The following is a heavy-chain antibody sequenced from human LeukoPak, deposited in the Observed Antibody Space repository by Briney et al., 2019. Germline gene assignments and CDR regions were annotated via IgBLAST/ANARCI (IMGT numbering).Heavy chain of an antibody. CDR1: GFTFSDYY. J-gene: IGHJ4*02. CDR3: ARVIAVAGPTFDY. V-gene: IGHV3-11*01. CDR2: ISSSGSTI. D-gene: IGHD6-19*01. Sequence: GGSLRLSCAAAGFTFSDYYMSWIRQAPGKGLEWVSYISSSGSTIYYADSVKGRFTISRDNAKNSLYLQMNSLRAEDTAVYYCARVIAVAGPTFDYWGQGTLVTVSS.